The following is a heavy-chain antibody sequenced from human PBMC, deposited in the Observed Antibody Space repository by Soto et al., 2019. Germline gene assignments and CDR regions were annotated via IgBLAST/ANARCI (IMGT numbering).Heavy chain of an antibody. CDR1: GFTFSSYA. V-gene: IGHV3-30-3*01. Sequence: VWSVRLCCAASGFTFSSYAMHWVRQAPGKGLEWVAVISYDGSNKYYADSVKGRFTISRDNSKNTLYLHMNSLRAEETAVYYCARDGQYGGSGSLYLLQEDYAMDAWGQGTTIIV. CDR2: ISYDGSNK. D-gene: IGHD3-10*01. CDR3: ARDGQYGGSGSLYLLQEDYAMDA. J-gene: IGHJ6*02.